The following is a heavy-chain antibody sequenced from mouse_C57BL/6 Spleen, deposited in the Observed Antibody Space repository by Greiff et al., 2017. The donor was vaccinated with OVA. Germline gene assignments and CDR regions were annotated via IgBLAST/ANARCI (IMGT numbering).Heavy chain of an antibody. J-gene: IGHJ3*01. CDR3: ARDYYGSPFAY. Sequence: EVQLQQSGPELVKPGASVKISCKASGYTFTDYYMNWVKQSHGKSLEWIGDINPNNGGTSYNQKFKGKATLTVDKSSSTAYMERRSLTSEDSAVYYCARDYYGSPFAYWGQGTLVTVSA. D-gene: IGHD1-1*01. CDR1: GYTFTDYY. CDR2: INPNNGGT. V-gene: IGHV1-26*01.